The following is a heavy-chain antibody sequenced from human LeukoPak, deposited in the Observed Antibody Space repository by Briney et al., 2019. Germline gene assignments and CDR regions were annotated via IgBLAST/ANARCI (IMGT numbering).Heavy chain of an antibody. Sequence: KPSQTLSLTCTLSGGSISSGSYYWSWIRRPAGKGLEWIGRIYTSGSTNYNHSLKSRVTISVDTSKNQFSLKLSSVTAADTAVYYCARERELVRFDYWGQGTLVTVSS. CDR3: ARERELVRFDY. V-gene: IGHV4-61*02. J-gene: IGHJ4*02. CDR2: IYTSGST. CDR1: GGSISSGSYY. D-gene: IGHD1-26*01.